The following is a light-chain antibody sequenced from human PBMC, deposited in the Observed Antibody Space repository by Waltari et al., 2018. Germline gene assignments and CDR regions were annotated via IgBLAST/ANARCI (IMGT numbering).Light chain of an antibody. CDR3: QQRSNWPPALT. J-gene: IGKJ4*01. CDR1: QSVSSY. Sequence: EIVLTQSPVTLSLSPGERATLSCRASQSVSSYLTWYQQKPGQAPRHLIDDASNRATGIPARFRGSGSGTDFTLTISSLEPEDFAVYYCQQRSNWPPALTFGGGTKVEVK. CDR2: DAS. V-gene: IGKV3-11*01.